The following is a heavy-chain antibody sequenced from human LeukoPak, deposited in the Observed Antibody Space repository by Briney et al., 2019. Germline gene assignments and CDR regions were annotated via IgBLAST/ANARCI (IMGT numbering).Heavy chain of an antibody. CDR1: GYTFTSYY. CDR2: INPSGGST. Sequence: ASVKVSCKASGYTFTSYYMHWVRQAPGQGLEWMGIINPSGGSTSYAQKFQGRVTMTRDTSTSTVYMEVSSLRSEDTAVYYCAKDGGDCSSISCLYFFDSWGQGTLVTVSS. D-gene: IGHD2-2*01. J-gene: IGHJ4*02. V-gene: IGHV1-46*01. CDR3: AKDGGDCSSISCLYFFDS.